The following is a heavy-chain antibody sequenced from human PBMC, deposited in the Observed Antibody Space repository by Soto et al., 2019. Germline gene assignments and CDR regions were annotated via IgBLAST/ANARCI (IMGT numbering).Heavy chain of an antibody. D-gene: IGHD3-3*01. V-gene: IGHV3-30*18. CDR2: ISYDGTNE. CDR3: AKDLIQFLEWFRPYFDD. Sequence: QVHLVESGGGVVQPGGSLRLSCAASGFAFSTYGLNWVRQAPGKGLEWVAFISYDGTNEYYADSVKGRFTISRDSSKNTLSLQMSSLRPEDPAIYYCAKDLIQFLEWFRPYFDDWGQGTLVTVSS. J-gene: IGHJ4*02. CDR1: GFAFSTYG.